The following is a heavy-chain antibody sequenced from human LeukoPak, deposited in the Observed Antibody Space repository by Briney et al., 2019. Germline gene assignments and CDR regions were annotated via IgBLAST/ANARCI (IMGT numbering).Heavy chain of an antibody. D-gene: IGHD2-2*01. J-gene: IGHJ5*02. CDR1: GGSISSSSYY. Sequence: PSETLSLTCTVSGGSISSSSYYWGWIRQPPGKGLEWIGSIYYSGSTYYNPSLKSRVTISVDTSKNQFSLKLSSVTAADTAVYYCARGYCSSTSCHNWFDPWGQGTLVTVSS. CDR3: ARGYCSSTSCHNWFDP. CDR2: IYYSGST. V-gene: IGHV4-39*07.